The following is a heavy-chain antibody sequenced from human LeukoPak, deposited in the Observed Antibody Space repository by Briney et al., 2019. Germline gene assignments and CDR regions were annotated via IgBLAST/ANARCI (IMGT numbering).Heavy chain of an antibody. J-gene: IGHJ4*02. CDR3: AREMLNGSGYFDY. CDR1: GSSFTSNNYY. V-gene: IGHV4-39*07. D-gene: IGHD3-3*01. Sequence: SETLSLTCTVSGSSFTSNNYYWGWIRQPPGKGLEWIGSIYYSGSTYYNPSLKSRVTISIDTSKNQFSLKLSSVTAADTAFYYCAREMLNGSGYFDYWGQGTLVTVSS. CDR2: IYYSGST.